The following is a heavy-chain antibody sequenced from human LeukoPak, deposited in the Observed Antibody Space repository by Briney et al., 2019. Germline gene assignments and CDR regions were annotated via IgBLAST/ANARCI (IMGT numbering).Heavy chain of an antibody. CDR1: GYTFTGYY. Sequence: ASVKVSCKASGYTFTGYYMHWVRQAPGQGLEWMGWINPNSGGTNYAQKFQGRVTMTRDTSISTAYMELSRLRSDDTAVYYCARPYYDILAGPTYFDYWGQGTLVTVSS. D-gene: IGHD3-9*01. J-gene: IGHJ4*02. CDR3: ARPYYDILAGPTYFDY. V-gene: IGHV1-2*02. CDR2: INPNSGGT.